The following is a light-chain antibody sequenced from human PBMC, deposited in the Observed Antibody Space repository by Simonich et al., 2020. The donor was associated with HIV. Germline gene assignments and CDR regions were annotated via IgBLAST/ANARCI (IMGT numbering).Light chain of an antibody. J-gene: IGKJ2*01. CDR3: QQYYDTPYT. Sequence: DIVMTQSPDSLAVSLGERATIKCKSSQSVLYSSNNKNYLAWYQQKPGQPPKLLIYWASTRESGVSDRFSGSGSGTDFTLTISSLQAEDVAVYYCQQYYDTPYTFGQGTKLEIK. V-gene: IGKV4-1*01. CDR1: QSVLYSSNNKNY. CDR2: WAS.